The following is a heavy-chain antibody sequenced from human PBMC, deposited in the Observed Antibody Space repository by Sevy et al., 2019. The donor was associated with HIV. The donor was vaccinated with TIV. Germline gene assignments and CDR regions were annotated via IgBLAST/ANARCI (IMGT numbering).Heavy chain of an antibody. V-gene: IGHV3-11*04. D-gene: IGHD6-6*01. CDR1: GFTFSDYY. CDR3: AREHRLIWQVVALDF. Sequence: GGSLRLSCAASGFTFSDYYMTWIRQAPGKGLEWVSHICGGGETINYADSVRGRFTISRDNAKNSLYLRMNSLSVDDTAVYYCAREHRLIWQVVALDFWGQGILVTVSS. J-gene: IGHJ4*02. CDR2: ICGGGETI.